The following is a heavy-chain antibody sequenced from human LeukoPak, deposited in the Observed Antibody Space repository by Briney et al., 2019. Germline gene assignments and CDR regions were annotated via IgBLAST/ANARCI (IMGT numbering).Heavy chain of an antibody. CDR1: GFTFSSYW. D-gene: IGHD5-18*01. J-gene: IGHJ4*02. Sequence: PGGSLRLSCAASGFTFSSYWMSWARQAPGKGLEWVANIKQDGSEKYYVDSVKGRFTISRDNAKNSLYLQMNSLRAEDTAVYYCGREGYSYLVYYFDYWGQGTLVTVSS. CDR3: GREGYSYLVYYFDY. CDR2: IKQDGSEK. V-gene: IGHV3-7*01.